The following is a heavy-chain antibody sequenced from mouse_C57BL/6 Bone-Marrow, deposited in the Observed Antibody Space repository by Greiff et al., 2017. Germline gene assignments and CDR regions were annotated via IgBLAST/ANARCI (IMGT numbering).Heavy chain of an antibody. CDR1: GYTFTDYA. D-gene: IGHD4-1*01. Sequence: QVQLQQSGPELVRPGVSVKISCKGSGYTFTDYAMHWVKQSHAKSLEWIGVISTYYGDASYNQKFKDKATMTVDESSSTAYMELARLTSEDSAVYYCAREDWDRAFAYWGQGTLVTVSA. CDR2: ISTYYGDA. CDR3: AREDWDRAFAY. J-gene: IGHJ3*01. V-gene: IGHV1-67*01.